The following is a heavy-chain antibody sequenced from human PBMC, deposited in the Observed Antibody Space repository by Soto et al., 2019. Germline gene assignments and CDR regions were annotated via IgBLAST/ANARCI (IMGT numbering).Heavy chain of an antibody. J-gene: IGHJ4*02. Sequence: EVQLVQSGAEVKKPGESLRISCKGSGYSFTSYWISWVRQMPGKGLEWMGRIDPSDSYTNYSPSFQGHVTISADKSISTAYLQWSSLKASDTAMYYCASQPQDYYGSGSPHYWGQGTLVTVSS. CDR2: IDPSDSYT. D-gene: IGHD3-10*01. CDR3: ASQPQDYYGSGSPHY. CDR1: GYSFTSYW. V-gene: IGHV5-10-1*03.